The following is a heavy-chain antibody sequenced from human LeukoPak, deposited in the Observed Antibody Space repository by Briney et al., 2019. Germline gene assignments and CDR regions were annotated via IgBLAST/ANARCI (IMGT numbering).Heavy chain of an antibody. Sequence: SVKVSCKASVGTFSSYAISWVRQAPGQGLEWMGGIIPIFGTANYAQKFQGRVTITADESTSTAYMELSSLRSEDTAVYYCANTPTVAAAGTGLDYWGQGTLVTVSS. D-gene: IGHD6-13*01. CDR3: ANTPTVAAAGTGLDY. CDR1: VGTFSSYA. CDR2: IIPIFGTA. V-gene: IGHV1-69*01. J-gene: IGHJ4*02.